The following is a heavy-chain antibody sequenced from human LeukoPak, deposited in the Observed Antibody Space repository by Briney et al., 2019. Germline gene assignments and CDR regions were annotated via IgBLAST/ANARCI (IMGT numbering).Heavy chain of an antibody. D-gene: IGHD6-13*01. Sequence: SETLSLTCTVSGGTISSSSYYWGWIRQPPGKGLEWIGSIYYSGYTHYNPSLKSRVTISVDTSKNQFSLKLSSVTAADTAVYYCARHGGYSSSRVDYWGQGTLVTVSS. CDR3: ARHGGYSSSRVDY. CDR1: GGTISSSSYY. CDR2: IYYSGYT. J-gene: IGHJ4*02. V-gene: IGHV4-39*01.